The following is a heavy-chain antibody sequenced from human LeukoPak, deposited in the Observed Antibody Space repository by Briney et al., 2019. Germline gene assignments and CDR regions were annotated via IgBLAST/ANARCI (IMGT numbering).Heavy chain of an antibody. CDR2: ISGTDNTI. D-gene: IGHD3-10*01. CDR3: AKDGGVRGPDYYYYMDV. J-gene: IGHJ6*03. CDR1: GFTFSDYY. V-gene: IGHV3-11*04. Sequence: GGSLRLSCAASGFTFSDYYMSWIRQAPGKGLEWVSYISGTDNTIYYADSVKGRFTMSRDNAKKSLYLQMYSLRSEDTAVYYCAKDGGVRGPDYYYYMDVWGKGTTVTISS.